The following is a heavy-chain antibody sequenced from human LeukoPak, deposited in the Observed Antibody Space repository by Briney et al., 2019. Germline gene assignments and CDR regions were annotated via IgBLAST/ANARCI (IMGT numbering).Heavy chain of an antibody. Sequence: PSGTLSLTCAVSRGSIMTTNWWSWVRQPPGKGLEGIGEVHLSGATNYNPSLESRVSMSIDTSKNQMSLKLTSVTAADTAIYFCTRESGAFSPFGFWGQGTLVTVSS. J-gene: IGHJ4*02. CDR3: TRESGAFSPFGF. D-gene: IGHD1-26*01. CDR2: VHLSGAT. V-gene: IGHV4-4*02. CDR1: RGSIMTTNW.